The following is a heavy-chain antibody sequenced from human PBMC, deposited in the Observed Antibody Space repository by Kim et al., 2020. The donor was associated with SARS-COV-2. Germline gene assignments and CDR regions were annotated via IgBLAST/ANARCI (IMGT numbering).Heavy chain of an antibody. Sequence: ASVKVSCKASGYTFTGYYMHWVRQAPGQGLEWMGRINPNSGGTNYAQKFQGRVTMTRDTSISTAYMELSRLRSDDTAVYYCARSRAIVGSFEDYWGQGTLVTVSS. D-gene: IGHD2-15*01. CDR2: INPNSGGT. CDR3: ARSRAIVGSFEDY. V-gene: IGHV1-2*06. CDR1: GYTFTGYY. J-gene: IGHJ4*02.